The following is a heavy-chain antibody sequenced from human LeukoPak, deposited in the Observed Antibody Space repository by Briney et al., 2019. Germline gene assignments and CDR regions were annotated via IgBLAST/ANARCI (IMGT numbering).Heavy chain of an antibody. CDR1: GYTFTGYY. V-gene: IGHV1-2*02. Sequence: ASVKVSCKASGYTFTGYYMHWVRQAPGQGLEWMGWINPNSGGTNYAQKFQGRVTMTRDTSISTAYMELSSLRSDDTAVYYCARDYSSSPPRTFDYWGRGTLATVSS. CDR3: ARDYSSSPPRTFDY. CDR2: INPNSGGT. D-gene: IGHD6-6*01. J-gene: IGHJ4*02.